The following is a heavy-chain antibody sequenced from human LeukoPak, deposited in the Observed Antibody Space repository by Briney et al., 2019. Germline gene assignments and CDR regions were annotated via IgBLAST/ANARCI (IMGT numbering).Heavy chain of an antibody. D-gene: IGHD5-18*01. Sequence: GGSLRLSCAATGLTVSSNYMSWVRQAPGKGLEWVSVFYNGINTYYADSVKGRFTTSRDNSKNTLYLQMNSLRVEDTAVYFCARVGSGNTYGYGDYWGQRTLVTVST. CDR2: FYNGINT. J-gene: IGHJ4*02. CDR1: GLTVSSNY. CDR3: ARVGSGNTYGYGDY. V-gene: IGHV3-66*01.